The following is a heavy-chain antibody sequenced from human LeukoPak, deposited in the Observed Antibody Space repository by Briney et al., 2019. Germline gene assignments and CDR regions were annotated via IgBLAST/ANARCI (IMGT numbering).Heavy chain of an antibody. CDR3: ARGGGSYDY. V-gene: IGHV3-21*01. J-gene: IGHJ4*02. D-gene: IGHD1-26*01. CDR2: ISGDSNYI. Sequence: GGSLRLSCAASGFTFSIYSINWVRQAPGKGLEWVSSISGDSNYIYYADSVRGRFTISRDNAKTSLYLQTNSLRADDTAVYYCARGGGSYDYWGQGTLVTVSS. CDR1: GFTFSIYS.